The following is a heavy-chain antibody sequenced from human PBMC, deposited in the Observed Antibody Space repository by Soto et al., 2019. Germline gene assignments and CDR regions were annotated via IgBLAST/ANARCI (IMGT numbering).Heavy chain of an antibody. Sequence: PSETLSLTCAISGGSFSGYYRSWIRLTPGRGLEWIGQINHIGTINYNPSLKSRATISVDTSTNQLFLKLNSVTAADTAVYYCAGCGGGEVPGLLDFWGQGILVTVSS. V-gene: IGHV4-34*01. CDR1: GGSFSGYY. J-gene: IGHJ4*02. CDR3: AGCGGGEVPGLLDF. CDR2: INHIGTI. D-gene: IGHD2-21*01.